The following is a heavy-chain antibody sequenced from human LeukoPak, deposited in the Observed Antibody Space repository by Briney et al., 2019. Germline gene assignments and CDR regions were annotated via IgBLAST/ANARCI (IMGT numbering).Heavy chain of an antibody. CDR2: IRYDGSNK. CDR3: ARTGGLYSNNWYYFDQ. Sequence: GGSLRLSCAASGFTFSTYGMHWVRQAPGKGLEWVAFIRYDGSNKYYADSVKGRFTTSRDNSKNSLYLQMNSLRAEDTAVYYCARTGGLYSNNWYYFDQWGQGTLVTVSS. D-gene: IGHD6-13*01. J-gene: IGHJ4*02. V-gene: IGHV3-30*02. CDR1: GFTFSTYG.